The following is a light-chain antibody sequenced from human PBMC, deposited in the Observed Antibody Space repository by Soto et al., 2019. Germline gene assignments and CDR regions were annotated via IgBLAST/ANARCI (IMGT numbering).Light chain of an antibody. V-gene: IGKV1-8*01. CDR1: QGISSY. J-gene: IGKJ4*01. CDR3: QQVNVYPST. CDR2: DAS. Sequence: AIRMTQSPSSFSASTGDRVTITCRASQGISSYLAWYQQKPGKAPNLLIYDASTLHSGVPSRFSGGGSGTDFTLTISSLQPEDFATYYCQQVNVYPSTFGGGTKVDI.